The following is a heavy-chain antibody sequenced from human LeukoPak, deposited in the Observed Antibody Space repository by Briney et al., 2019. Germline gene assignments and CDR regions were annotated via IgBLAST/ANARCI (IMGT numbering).Heavy chain of an antibody. Sequence: GGSLRLSCAASGFTFSSYGMHWVRQAPGKGLEWVAVISYDGSNKYYADSVKGRFTISRDNSKNTLYLQMNSLRAEDTAVYHCANGKGVDTAMDHFDYWGQGTLVTVSS. CDR3: ANGKGVDTAMDHFDY. V-gene: IGHV3-30*18. CDR1: GFTFSSYG. J-gene: IGHJ4*02. CDR2: ISYDGSNK. D-gene: IGHD5-18*01.